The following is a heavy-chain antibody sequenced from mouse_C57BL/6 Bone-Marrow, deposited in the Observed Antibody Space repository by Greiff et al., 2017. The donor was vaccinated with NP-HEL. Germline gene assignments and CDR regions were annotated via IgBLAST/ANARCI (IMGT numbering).Heavy chain of an antibody. D-gene: IGHD2-1*01. J-gene: IGHJ4*01. CDR3: AGNYEGNMVDY. Sequence: EVMLVESGGGLVKPGGSLKLSCAASGFTFSSYTMSWVRQTPEKRLEWVATISGGGGNTYYPDSVKGRFTSSRDNAKNTLYLQMSSLRSEDTALYYCAGNYEGNMVDYWGQGTSVTVSS. CDR2: ISGGGGNT. V-gene: IGHV5-9*01. CDR1: GFTFSSYT.